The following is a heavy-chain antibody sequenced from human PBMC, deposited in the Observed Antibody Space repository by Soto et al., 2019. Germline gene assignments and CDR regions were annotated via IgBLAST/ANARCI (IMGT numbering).Heavy chain of an antibody. CDR1: GDSVSSNGAG. D-gene: IGHD1-26*01. CDR2: TYYRSKWYY. CDR3: ARGEQYSGRIFDY. Sequence: SQTLSLTCAITGDSVSSNGAGWSWVRQSPSRGLEWLGRTYYRSKWYYEYAVSVRGRITINPDTSKHQYSLQLNSVTPEYTAVYFCARGEQYSGRIFDYWGQGTLVTVSS. J-gene: IGHJ4*01. V-gene: IGHV6-1*01.